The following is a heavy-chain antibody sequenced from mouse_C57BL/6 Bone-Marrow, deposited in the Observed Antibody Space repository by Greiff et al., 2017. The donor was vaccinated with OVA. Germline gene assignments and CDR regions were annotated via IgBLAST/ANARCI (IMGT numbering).Heavy chain of an antibody. CDR2: IYPGSGST. CDR3: AKYYYGSSYYFDY. D-gene: IGHD1-1*01. V-gene: IGHV1-55*01. CDR1: GYTFTSYW. Sequence: VQLQQPGAELVKPGASVKMSCKASGYTFTSYWITWVKQRPGQGLEWIGDIYPGSGSTNYNEKFKSKATLTVDTSSSTAYMQLSSLTSEDSAVYDCAKYYYGSSYYFDYWGQGTTLTVSS. J-gene: IGHJ2*01.